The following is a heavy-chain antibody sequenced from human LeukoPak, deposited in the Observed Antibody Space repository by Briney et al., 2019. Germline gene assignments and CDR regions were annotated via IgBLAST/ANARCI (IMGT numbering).Heavy chain of an antibody. CDR3: ARTSDGYSSSWYYFDY. V-gene: IGHV3-7*01. CDR2: IKQDGSEK. Sequence: GGSLRLSCAASGFTFSSYWVSWVRQAPGKGLEWVANIKQDGSEKYYVDSVKGRFTISRDNAKNSLYLQMNSLRAEDTAVYYCARTSDGYSSSWYYFDYWGQGTLVTVSS. J-gene: IGHJ4*02. D-gene: IGHD6-13*01. CDR1: GFTFSSYW.